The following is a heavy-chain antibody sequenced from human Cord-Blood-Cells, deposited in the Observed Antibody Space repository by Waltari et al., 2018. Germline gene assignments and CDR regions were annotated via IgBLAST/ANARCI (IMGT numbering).Heavy chain of an antibody. V-gene: IGHV3-30*18. CDR2: ISYDGSNK. CDR3: AKGRDAFDI. CDR1: GFTFSRYG. Sequence: QVQLVESGGGVVQPGRSLRLSCAASGFTFSRYGMHWVRQAPGKGLEWVAVISYDGSNKYYADSVKGRFTISRDNSKNTLYLQMNSLRAEDTAVYYCAKGRDAFDIWGQGTMVTVSS. J-gene: IGHJ3*02.